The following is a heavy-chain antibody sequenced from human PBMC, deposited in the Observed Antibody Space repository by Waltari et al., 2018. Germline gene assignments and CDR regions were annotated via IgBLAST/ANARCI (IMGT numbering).Heavy chain of an antibody. J-gene: IGHJ4*02. CDR1: GYTFTSYA. D-gene: IGHD4-17*01. CDR2: INAGNGNT. V-gene: IGHV1-3*01. CDR3: ARDIDYGGNSEGIGDY. Sequence: QVQLVQSGAEVKKPGASVKVSCKASGYTFTSYAMHWVRQAPGQRLESMGWINAGNGNTKYSQKFQGRVTITRDTSASTAYMELSSLRSEDTAVYYCARDIDYGGNSEGIGDYWGQGTLVTVSS.